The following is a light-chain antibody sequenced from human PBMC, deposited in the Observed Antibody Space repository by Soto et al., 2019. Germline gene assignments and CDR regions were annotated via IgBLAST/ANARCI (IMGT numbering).Light chain of an antibody. CDR2: GAS. CDR3: QQYGDLPWT. CDR1: QSVSSNY. J-gene: IGKJ1*01. V-gene: IGKV3-20*01. Sequence: ALTQSPGTLSSSPGERATLSCRASQSVSSNYLAWYQQKPGQAPRLLIYGASSRATGIPDRFSGSGSGTYFTLTIDRLESEDFAVYFCQQYGDLPWTCGQGTKVEN.